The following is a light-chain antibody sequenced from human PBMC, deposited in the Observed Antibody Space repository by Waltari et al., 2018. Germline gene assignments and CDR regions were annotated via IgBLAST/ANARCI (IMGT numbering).Light chain of an antibody. CDR3: QQYYSTPGT. Sequence: DIVMTQSPDSLAVSLGERATINFKSSQSVLYSSNNKNYLAWYQQKPGQPPKLLISWASTRESGVPDRFSGSGSGTDFTLTISSLQAEDVAVYYCQQYYSTPGTFGQGTKVEIK. CDR1: QSVLYSSNNKNY. V-gene: IGKV4-1*01. CDR2: WAS. J-gene: IGKJ1*01.